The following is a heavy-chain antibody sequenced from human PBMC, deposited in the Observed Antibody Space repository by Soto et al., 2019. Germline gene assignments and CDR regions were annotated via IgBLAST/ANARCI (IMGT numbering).Heavy chain of an antibody. V-gene: IGHV4-34*01. D-gene: IGHD3-3*01. CDR1: GGSFSGYY. J-gene: IGHJ5*02. CDR2: INHSGST. CDR3: ASGYYDFWSGYQNWFEP. Sequence: LNCAVYGGSFSGYYWSWIRQPPWKGLEWIGEINHSGSTNYNPSLKSRVTISVDTSKKQFSLKLSSVTAADTAVYYCASGYYDFWSGYQNWFEPRGQGTLVTVSS.